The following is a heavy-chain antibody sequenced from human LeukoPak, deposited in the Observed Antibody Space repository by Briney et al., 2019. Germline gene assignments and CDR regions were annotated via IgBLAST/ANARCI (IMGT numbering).Heavy chain of an antibody. CDR3: ARDRGSDIVVVPGWFDP. CDR2: INPNSGDT. CDR1: GYTFTGYY. Sequence: ASVKVSCKASGYTFTGYYMHWVRQAPGQGLEWMGWINPNSGDTNYAQKFQGRVTMTRDTSISTAYMELSRLRSDDTAVYYCARDRGSDIVVVPGWFDPWGQGTLVTVSS. V-gene: IGHV1-2*02. D-gene: IGHD2-2*01. J-gene: IGHJ5*02.